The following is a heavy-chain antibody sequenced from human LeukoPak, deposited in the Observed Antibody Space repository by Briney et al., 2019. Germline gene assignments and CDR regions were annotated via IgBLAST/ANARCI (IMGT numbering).Heavy chain of an antibody. D-gene: IGHD5-18*01. CDR2: IYYSGST. CDR1: GGSINSYY. V-gene: IGHV4-59*01. J-gene: IGHJ6*03. CDR3: ARTTDGGYTYDYFYYYYMDV. Sequence: SETLSLTCTVTGGSINSYYRSWVRQPPGKGLEWIGYIYYSGSTNYNPSLKSRVTISIDTSKNQFSLKLSSVTAADTAVYYCARTTDGGYTYDYFYYYYMDVWGKGTPVTISS.